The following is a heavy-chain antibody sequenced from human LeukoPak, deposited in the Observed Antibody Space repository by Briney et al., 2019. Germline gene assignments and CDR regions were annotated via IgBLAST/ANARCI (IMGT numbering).Heavy chain of an antibody. CDR1: GYTFTSYD. J-gene: IGHJ5*02. Sequence: ASVKVSCKASGYTFTSYDINWVRQATGQGLEWVGWMNPNSGNTGYAQKFQGGVTMTRNTSISTAYMELSSLRSEDTAVYYCARVTVTTVGFDPWGQGTLVTVSS. D-gene: IGHD4-17*01. V-gene: IGHV1-8*01. CDR2: MNPNSGNT. CDR3: ARVTVTTVGFDP.